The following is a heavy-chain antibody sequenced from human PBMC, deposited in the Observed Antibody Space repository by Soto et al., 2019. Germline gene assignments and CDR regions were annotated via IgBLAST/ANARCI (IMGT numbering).Heavy chain of an antibody. V-gene: IGHV3-23*01. D-gene: IGHD1-1*01. CDR1: GFTISSNA. CDR2: ISDRGDTT. J-gene: IGHJ4*02. Sequence: LRLSCAASGFTISSNAMYWVRQAPGKGLEWVSAISDRGDTTHYADSVKGRFTISRDTSKNTLYLQLNALRADDTAVYYCAKDKPGTTSFDYWGQGTLVTVSS. CDR3: AKDKPGTTSFDY.